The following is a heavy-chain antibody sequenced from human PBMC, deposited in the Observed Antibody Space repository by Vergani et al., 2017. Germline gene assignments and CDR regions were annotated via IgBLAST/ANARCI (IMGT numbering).Heavy chain of an antibody. Sequence: VQLVESGGGLVQPGGSLRLSCAASGFTFSSYEMNRVRQAPGKGLEWVSYISSSGSTIYYADSVKGRFTISRDNAKNSLYLQMNSLRAEDTAVYYCAKDGIHRYYGMDVWGQGTTVTVSS. CDR3: AKDGIHRYYGMDV. D-gene: IGHD1-1*01. J-gene: IGHJ6*02. CDR1: GFTFSSYE. V-gene: IGHV3-48*03. CDR2: ISSSGSTI.